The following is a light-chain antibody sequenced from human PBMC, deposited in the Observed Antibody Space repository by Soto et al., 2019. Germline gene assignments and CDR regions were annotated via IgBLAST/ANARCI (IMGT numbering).Light chain of an antibody. V-gene: IGKV1-12*01. Sequence: DIQMTQSPSSVSASVGDRITITCRASHDVSNMLAWYQQKAGNAPRLLIYAASSLQSGVPSSFSGSGSRTDFTITISRLQPEDFATYYYQQYKGPPLTFGQGTQVEI. CDR3: QQYKGPPLT. CDR1: HDVSNM. J-gene: IGKJ5*01. CDR2: AAS.